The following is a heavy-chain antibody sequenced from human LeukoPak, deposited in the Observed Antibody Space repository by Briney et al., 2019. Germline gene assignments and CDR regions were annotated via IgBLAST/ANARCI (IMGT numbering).Heavy chain of an antibody. J-gene: IGHJ6*02. D-gene: IGHD6-19*01. CDR2: INPNSGGT. CDR1: GYSFTGYY. CDR3: ARDPGQWLVPDYYYYGMDV. Sequence: AGVKVTRKYSGYSFTGYYMHWLRQPPAQGMEWVGWINPNSGGTNYAQKVQGGVTMTRDTSISKAYMELSSLRSDDTAVYYCARDPGQWLVPDYYYYGMDVWGQGATVTVS. V-gene: IGHV1-2*02.